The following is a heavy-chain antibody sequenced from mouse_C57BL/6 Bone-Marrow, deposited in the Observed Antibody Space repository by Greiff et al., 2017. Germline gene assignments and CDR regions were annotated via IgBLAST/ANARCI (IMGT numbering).Heavy chain of an antibody. J-gene: IGHJ4*01. V-gene: IGHV1-39*01. CDR1: GYSFTDYN. Sequence: EVQLQQSGPELVKPGASVKISCKASGYSFTDYNMNWVKQSNGKSLEWIGVINPNYGTTSYNQKFKDKATLTVDQSSSTASMQLNSLTSEDSAVDYCARGYDYDDAMDYWGQGTSVTVSS. CDR2: INPNYGTT. D-gene: IGHD2-4*01. CDR3: ARGYDYDDAMDY.